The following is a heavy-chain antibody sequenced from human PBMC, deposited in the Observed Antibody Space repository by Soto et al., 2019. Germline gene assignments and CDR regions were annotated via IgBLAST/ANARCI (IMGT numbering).Heavy chain of an antibody. D-gene: IGHD6-19*01. CDR1: GFTFSSYA. Sequence: GGSLRLSCAACGFTFSSYAMSWVRQAPGKGLEWVSAISGSGGSTYYADSVKGRVTITRDTSASTAYMELSSLRSEDTAVYYCARVSGSGWSHFDYWGQGTLVTVSS. J-gene: IGHJ4*02. CDR3: ARVSGSGWSHFDY. V-gene: IGHV3-23*01. CDR2: ISGSGGST.